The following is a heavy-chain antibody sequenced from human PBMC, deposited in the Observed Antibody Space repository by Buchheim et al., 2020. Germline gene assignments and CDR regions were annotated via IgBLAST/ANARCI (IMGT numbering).Heavy chain of an antibody. CDR1: GYTFTSYY. D-gene: IGHD1-26*01. J-gene: IGHJ4*02. CDR2: INPSAGST. Sequence: QVQLVQSGAEVKEPGASVKVSCKASGYTFTSYYMHWVRQAPGRGLEWMGVINPSAGSTTYAQKFQGRLTMTRDTSTTTVYMEVGSLRVEDTAVYFCARAASSGRRFDYWGQGT. CDR3: ARAASSGRRFDY. V-gene: IGHV1-46*01.